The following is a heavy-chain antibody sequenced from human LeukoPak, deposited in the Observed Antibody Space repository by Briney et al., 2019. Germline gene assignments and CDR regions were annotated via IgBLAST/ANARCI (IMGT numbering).Heavy chain of an antibody. Sequence: GASVKVSCKASGGAFSSYALSWVRQAPGQGLEWMGWINPNSGGTNYAQKFQGRVTMTRDKSIRTAYMELSRLTSDDTAVYYCARNIWFGESADAFDIWGQGTMVTVSS. J-gene: IGHJ3*02. V-gene: IGHV1-2*02. CDR2: INPNSGGT. CDR3: ARNIWFGESADAFDI. CDR1: GGAFSSYA. D-gene: IGHD3-10*01.